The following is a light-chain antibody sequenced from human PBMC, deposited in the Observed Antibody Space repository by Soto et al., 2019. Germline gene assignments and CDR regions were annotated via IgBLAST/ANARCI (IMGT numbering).Light chain of an antibody. CDR2: SDS. CDR3: QVWHSSSDHVDV. J-gene: IGLJ1*01. CDR1: NSGSKA. Sequence: SYELTQPHSVSVATAQMARITCGGNNSGSKAVLWWQHKPGQDPGLVIYSDSNRPSGIAERFYGSNPGNTAALTFSRIEAVHEADDYCQVWHSSSDHVDVFGTGTKVTVL. V-gene: IGLV3-12*02.